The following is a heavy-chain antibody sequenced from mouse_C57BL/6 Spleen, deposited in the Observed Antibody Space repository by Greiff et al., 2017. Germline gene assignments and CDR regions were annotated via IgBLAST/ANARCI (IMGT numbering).Heavy chain of an antibody. CDR2: IYPSDSET. Sequence: VQLQQPGAELVRPGSSVKLSCKASGYTFTSYWMDWVKQRPGQGLEWIGNIYPSDSETHYNQKFKDKATLTVDKSSSTAYMQLSSLTSEDSAVYYCAREGYGNWFAYWGQGTLVTVSA. CDR3: AREGYGNWFAY. D-gene: IGHD2-1*01. CDR1: GYTFTSYW. J-gene: IGHJ3*01. V-gene: IGHV1-61*01.